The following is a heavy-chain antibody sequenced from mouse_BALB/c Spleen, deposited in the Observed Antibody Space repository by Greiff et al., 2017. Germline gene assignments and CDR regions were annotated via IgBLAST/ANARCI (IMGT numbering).Heavy chain of an antibody. CDR3: ARDLYGNLYYAMDY. Sequence: QVQLKESGPGLLAPSQSLSITCTVSGFSLTSYGVHWVRQPPGKGLEWLGVIWAGGSTNYNSALMSRLSISKDNSKSQVFLKMNSLQTDDTAMYYCARDLYGNLYYAMDYWGQGTSVTVSS. V-gene: IGHV2-9*02. D-gene: IGHD2-1*01. CDR2: IWAGGST. J-gene: IGHJ4*01. CDR1: GFSLTSYG.